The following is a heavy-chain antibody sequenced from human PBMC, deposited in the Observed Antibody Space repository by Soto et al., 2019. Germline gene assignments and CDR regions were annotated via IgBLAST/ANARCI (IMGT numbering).Heavy chain of an antibody. CDR2: IIPIFGTA. Sequence: ASVKVSCKASGGTFSSYSISWVRQAPGQGLEWMGGIIPIFGTANYAQKFQGRVTITADESTSTAYMELSSLRSEDTAVYYCARALGYCSSTSCYSSHPRYYYYGMDVWGQGTTVTVSS. D-gene: IGHD2-2*01. V-gene: IGHV1-69*13. J-gene: IGHJ6*02. CDR3: ARALGYCSSTSCYSSHPRYYYYGMDV. CDR1: GGTFSSYS.